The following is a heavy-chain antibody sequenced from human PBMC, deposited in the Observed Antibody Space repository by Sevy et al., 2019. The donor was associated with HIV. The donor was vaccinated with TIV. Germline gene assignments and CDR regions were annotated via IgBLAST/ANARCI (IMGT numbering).Heavy chain of an antibody. CDR2: LSFGCGEI. D-gene: IGHD2-8*01. V-gene: IGHV3-23*01. Sequence: GGCLRLSCAASGFTFSKYSMSWVRQPPGKGLERVSTLSFGCGEINYADSVKGRFTFSRYNSKSSVYLQMNNLRPEDTAVYYCAREGCTKPHDYWGQGTLVTVSS. CDR1: GFTFSKYS. CDR3: AREGCTKPHDY. J-gene: IGHJ4*02.